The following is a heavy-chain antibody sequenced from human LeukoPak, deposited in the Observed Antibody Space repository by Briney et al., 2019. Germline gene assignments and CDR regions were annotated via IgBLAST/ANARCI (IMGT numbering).Heavy chain of an antibody. D-gene: IGHD3-16*01. CDR1: GFTFSGNA. V-gene: IGHV3-23*01. CDR3: AAQSYAYWCVGDY. J-gene: IGHJ4*02. Sequence: GGSLRLSCAASGFTFSGNAVSWVRQAPGKGLEWVSAISGSGVNIYYADSVKGRFTTSRDSSKSTLYLQMNSLRAEDTALYYCAAQSYAYWCVGDYWGQGTMVTVSS. CDR2: ISGSGVNI.